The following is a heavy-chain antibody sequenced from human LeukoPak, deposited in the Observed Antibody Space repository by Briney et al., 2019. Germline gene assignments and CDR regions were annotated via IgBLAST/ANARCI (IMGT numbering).Heavy chain of an antibody. Sequence: SETLSLTCAVSGYSISSGYYWGWIRQPPGKGLEWIGSICHSGSTYYNPSLKSRVTISVDTSKNQFSLKLSSVTDADTAVYYCARGGTGSWFDPWGQGTLVTVSS. CDR2: ICHSGST. J-gene: IGHJ5*02. CDR1: GYSISSGYY. V-gene: IGHV4-38-2*01. CDR3: ARGGTGSWFDP. D-gene: IGHD1-1*01.